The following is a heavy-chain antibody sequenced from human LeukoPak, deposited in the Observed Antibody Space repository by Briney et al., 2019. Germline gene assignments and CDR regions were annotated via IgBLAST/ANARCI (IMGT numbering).Heavy chain of an antibody. V-gene: IGHV3-23*01. CDR3: ARVLQGEWFFDY. J-gene: IGHJ4*02. CDR2: ISGIGDNT. CDR1: GFTFTNYV. D-gene: IGHD3-3*01. Sequence: GGSLRLSCAASGFTFTNYVMSWVRQAPGKGLEWVSSISGIGDNTYYADSVKGRFTISRDNSKNTLYPLMNSLRAEDTAVYYCARVLQGEWFFDYWGQGTLVTVSS.